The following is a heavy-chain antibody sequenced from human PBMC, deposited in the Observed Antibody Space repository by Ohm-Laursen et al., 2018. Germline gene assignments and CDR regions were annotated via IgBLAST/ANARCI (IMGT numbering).Heavy chain of an antibody. V-gene: IGHV4-59*12. CDR1: GGSFSGYY. Sequence: SETLSLTCTVSGGSFSGYYCSWVRQSPGKRLEWIGYIYNSGIINYNPSLKSRLTISVDTSKNYCSLRLSSVTAADTAVYYCARVLARYYDSSGYGYWGQGTLVTVSS. CDR2: IYNSGII. D-gene: IGHD3-22*01. CDR3: ARVLARYYDSSGYGY. J-gene: IGHJ4*02.